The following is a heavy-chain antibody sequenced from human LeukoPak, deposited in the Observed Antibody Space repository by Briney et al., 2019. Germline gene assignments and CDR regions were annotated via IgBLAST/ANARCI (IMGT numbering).Heavy chain of an antibody. CDR1: GFTFSGYW. CDR3: VRDIYVRRDSWYDVRAFDS. J-gene: IGHJ4*02. D-gene: IGHD3-10*02. V-gene: IGHV3-74*01. CDR2: VNSDESDT. Sequence: GGSLRLSCAASGFTFSGYWLHWVRQAPGKGLVWVSRVNSDESDTTFADSVKGRFPISRDNAKNPLYLQMNSLRADDTAGYFCVRDIYVRRDSWYDVRAFDSWGQGTLVTVSS.